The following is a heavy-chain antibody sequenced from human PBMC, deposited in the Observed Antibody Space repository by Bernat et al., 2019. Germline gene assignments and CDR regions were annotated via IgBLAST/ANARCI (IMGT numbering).Heavy chain of an antibody. D-gene: IGHD3-16*02. CDR3: VRGEISTSYFDY. J-gene: IGHJ4*02. CDR1: GFSFSSFG. V-gene: IGHV3-33*01. Sequence: QVQLVESGGGVVQPGKSLRLSCAASGFSFSSFGMHWVRQAPGKGLEWVAVIWFDGSNYYYADSVKGRFTISRDNSKSTLFLQMNSLRAEDTAVYYCVRGEISTSYFDYWGQGTLVTVSS. CDR2: IWFDGSNY.